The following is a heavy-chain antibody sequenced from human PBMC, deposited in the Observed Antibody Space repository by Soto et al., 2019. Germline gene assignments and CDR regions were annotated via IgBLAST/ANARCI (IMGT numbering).Heavy chain of an antibody. CDR2: ISAYHGST. CDR1: GYTFTNYG. J-gene: IGHJ4*02. D-gene: IGHD5-18*01. CDR3: ARGVDTARVSRHHFDS. Sequence: SVKVSCKASGYTFTNYGISWVRQAPGQGLEWMGWISAYHGSTKYAQKLQGRVTMTRDTSTSTAYMELSRLRSDDTAVYYCARGVDTARVSRHHFDSWGQGTLVTVSS. V-gene: IGHV1-18*01.